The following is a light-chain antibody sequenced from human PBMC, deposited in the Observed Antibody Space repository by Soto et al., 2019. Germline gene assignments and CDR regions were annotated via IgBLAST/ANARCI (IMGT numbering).Light chain of an antibody. CDR2: DAS. J-gene: IGKJ4*01. V-gene: IGKV1-13*02. CDR1: QGIGSA. Sequence: AIQLTQSPSSLSASIGDRVTITCRARQGIGSALAWYQQAPGKPPKLLIFDASTLENGVPSRFSGGGSGTDFTLTISSLQPEDFATYYCLLFNPYSQAFGGGTKVEIK. CDR3: LLFNPYSQA.